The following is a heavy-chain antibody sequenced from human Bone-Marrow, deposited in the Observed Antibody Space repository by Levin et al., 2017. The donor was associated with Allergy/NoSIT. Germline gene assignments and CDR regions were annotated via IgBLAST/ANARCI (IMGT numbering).Heavy chain of an antibody. CDR3: ARERSMVQGVIIYYYMDV. J-gene: IGHJ6*03. Sequence: SETLSLTCTVSGGSISSYYWSWIRQPPGKGLEWIGYIYYSGSTNYNPSLKSRVTISVDTSKNQFSLKLSSVTAADTAVYYCARERSMVQGVIIYYYMDVWGKGTTVTVSS. CDR2: IYYSGST. D-gene: IGHD3-10*01. V-gene: IGHV4-59*01. CDR1: GGSISSYY.